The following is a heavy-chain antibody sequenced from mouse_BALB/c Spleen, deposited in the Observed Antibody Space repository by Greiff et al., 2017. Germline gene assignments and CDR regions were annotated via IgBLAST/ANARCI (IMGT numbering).Heavy chain of an antibody. CDR3: ARAGDYAMDY. CDR1: GYTFTSYW. V-gene: IGHV1-87*01. Sequence: VQLQQSGAELARPGASVKLSCKASGYTFTSYWMQWVKQRPGQGLEWIGAIYPGDGDTRYTQKFKGKATLTADKSSSTAYMQLSRLTSEDSAVYFCARAGDYAMDYWGQGTSVTVSS. CDR2: IYPGDGDT. J-gene: IGHJ4*01.